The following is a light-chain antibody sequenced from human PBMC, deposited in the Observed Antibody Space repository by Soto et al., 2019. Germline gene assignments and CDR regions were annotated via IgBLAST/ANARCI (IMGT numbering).Light chain of an antibody. CDR2: EVY. CDR3: SSYTSDTRGV. Sequence: QSALTQPASVSGSPGQSITISCTGTSSDVGAYNYVSWYQQYPGKAPRLLIYEVYNRPSGVSTRFSGSKSGNTASLTISGLQAEDEADYYCSSYTSDTRGVFGGGTQLTVL. J-gene: IGLJ3*02. V-gene: IGLV2-14*01. CDR1: SSDVGAYNY.